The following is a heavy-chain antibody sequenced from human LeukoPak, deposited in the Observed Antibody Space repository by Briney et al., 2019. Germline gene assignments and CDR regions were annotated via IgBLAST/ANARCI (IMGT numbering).Heavy chain of an antibody. D-gene: IGHD6-19*01. J-gene: IGHJ4*02. CDR1: GFTFSSYA. CDR2: ISGSGTTT. Sequence: GGSLRLSCVASGFTFSSYAMSWVRQAPGKGLEWVSAISGSGTTTYYAGSVKGRFTISRDNSKNTLYLQMNSLRAEDTALYYCAKDPASLYSSGWLYFDYWGQGTLVTVSS. V-gene: IGHV3-23*01. CDR3: AKDPASLYSSGWLYFDY.